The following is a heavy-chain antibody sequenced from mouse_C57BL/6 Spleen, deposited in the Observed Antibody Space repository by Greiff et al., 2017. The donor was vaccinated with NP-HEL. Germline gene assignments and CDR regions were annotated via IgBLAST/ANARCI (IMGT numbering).Heavy chain of an antibody. J-gene: IGHJ3*01. Sequence: QVQLQQSGTELVKPGASVKLSCKASGYTFTSYWMHWVKQRPGQGLEWIGNINPSNGGTNYNEKFKSKATLTVDKSSSTAYMQLSSLTSEDSAVYYCARGIYYGNPARGFAYWGQGTLVTVSA. D-gene: IGHD2-1*01. CDR1: GYTFTSYW. V-gene: IGHV1-53*01. CDR2: INPSNGGT. CDR3: ARGIYYGNPARGFAY.